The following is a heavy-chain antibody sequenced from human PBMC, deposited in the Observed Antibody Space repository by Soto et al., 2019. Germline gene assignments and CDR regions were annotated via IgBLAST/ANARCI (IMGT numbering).Heavy chain of an antibody. CDR2: IYYSGST. V-gene: IGHV4-31*03. CDR1: GGSISSGGYY. Sequence: QVQLQESGPGLVKPSQTLSLTCTVSGGSISSGGYYWSWIRQHPGKGLEWIGYIYYSGSTYYNPSLKSRVTISVDTSKNQSSLKLSSVTAADTAVYYCASSGDPYYYGSGSYYPFDYWGQGTLVTVSS. CDR3: ASSGDPYYYGSGSYYPFDY. J-gene: IGHJ4*02. D-gene: IGHD3-10*01.